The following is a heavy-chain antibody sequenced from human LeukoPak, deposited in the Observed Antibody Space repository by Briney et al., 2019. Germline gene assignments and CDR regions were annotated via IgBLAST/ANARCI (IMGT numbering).Heavy chain of an antibody. CDR1: GFTFSSYC. V-gene: IGHV3-23*01. CDR2: ISGCGGST. D-gene: IGHD5-12*01. CDR3: ARDSDTRLYYYYYYYMDA. J-gene: IGHJ6*03. Sequence: GGSLTLSCAASGFTFSSYCMLCVRQAPGGGLEWVSAISGCGGSTYYADSVKGRFTISRDNSKNTLYLQMNSLRAEDTAVYYCARDSDTRLYYYYYYYMDAWGKGTTVTVSS.